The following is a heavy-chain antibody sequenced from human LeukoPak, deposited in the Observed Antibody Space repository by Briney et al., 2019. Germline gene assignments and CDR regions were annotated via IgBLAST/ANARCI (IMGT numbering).Heavy chain of an antibody. CDR1: GYTFTSYD. J-gene: IGHJ4*02. D-gene: IGHD5-18*01. CDR3: ARGFVRARGYSKRYSRLLDY. Sequence: GASVTVSCKASGYTFTSYDINWVRQATGQGLEWMGWMNPNSGNTGYAQKFQGRVTMTRNTSISTAYMELSSLRSEDTAVYYCARGFVRARGYSKRYSRLLDYWGQGTLVTVSS. V-gene: IGHV1-8*01. CDR2: MNPNSGNT.